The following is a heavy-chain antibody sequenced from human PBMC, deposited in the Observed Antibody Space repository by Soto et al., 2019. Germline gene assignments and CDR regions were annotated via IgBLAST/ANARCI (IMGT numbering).Heavy chain of an antibody. CDR3: AREVGSGPMAV. J-gene: IGHJ6*02. CDR1: GFTFSSYG. Sequence: QVQLVESGGGVVQPGRSLRLSCAASGFTFSSYGMHWVRQAPGKGLEWVAVISYDGSNKNDADSVKGRFTISRDNSKNTQYLQMNSMRAEDMAVYYCAREVGSGPMAVWGQGTTVTVSS. V-gene: IGHV3-30*03. CDR2: ISYDGSNK. D-gene: IGHD3-3*01.